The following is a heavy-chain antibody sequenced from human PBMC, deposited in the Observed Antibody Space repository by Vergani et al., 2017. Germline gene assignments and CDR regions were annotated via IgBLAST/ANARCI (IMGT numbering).Heavy chain of an antibody. CDR2: IYYSGST. V-gene: IGHV4-59*01. CDR1: GVSISSYY. J-gene: IGHJ4*02. Sequence: QVQLQESGPGLVKPSETLSLTCTVSGVSISSYYWSWIRQPPGKGLEWIGYIYYSGSTNYNPSLKSRVTISVDTSKNQFSLKLSSVTAADTAVYYCARDILFDYWGQGTLVTVSS. CDR3: ARDILFDY.